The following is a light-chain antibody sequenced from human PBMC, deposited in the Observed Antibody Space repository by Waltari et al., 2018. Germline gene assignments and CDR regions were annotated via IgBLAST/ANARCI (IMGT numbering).Light chain of an antibody. CDR3: SSFTDTHTLL. J-gene: IGLJ2*01. Sequence: QSALTQPASVSGSPGQSITISCTGTSNDVGASNFVSWYQQHPGRPPHLMIYDLTGRPAVISYRFSGSKSANTASLTISGLLPEDEAIYYCSSFTDTHTLLFGGGTTVTVL. CDR2: DLT. CDR1: SNDVGASNF. V-gene: IGLV2-14*03.